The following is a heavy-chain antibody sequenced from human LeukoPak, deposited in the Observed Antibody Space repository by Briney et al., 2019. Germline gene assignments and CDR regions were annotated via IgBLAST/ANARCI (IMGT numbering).Heavy chain of an antibody. Sequence: SETLSLTCTVSGGSLSRSTYYWGWIRQPPGKGLEWIGSICYSGSTYYNPSLKSRVTISVDTSKNQFSLKLSSVTAADTAVYYCAGRIAARPINNWFDPWGQGTLVTVSS. CDR3: AGRIAARPINNWFDP. J-gene: IGHJ5*02. V-gene: IGHV4-39*01. CDR1: GGSLSRSTYY. CDR2: ICYSGST. D-gene: IGHD6-6*01.